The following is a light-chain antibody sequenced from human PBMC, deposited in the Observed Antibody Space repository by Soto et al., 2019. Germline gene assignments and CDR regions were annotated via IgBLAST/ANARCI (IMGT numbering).Light chain of an antibody. J-gene: IGKJ5*01. CDR1: QSVSGTY. CDR3: QQYGSSPRT. V-gene: IGKV3-20*01. CDR2: GAS. Sequence: EIVLTQSPGTLSLSPWERATLSCRASQSVSGTYLAWYQQTPGQAPRLLIYGASNRATGIPDRFSGSGSGTDFTLTITRLEPEDFAVYYCQQYGSSPRTFGQGTRLEI.